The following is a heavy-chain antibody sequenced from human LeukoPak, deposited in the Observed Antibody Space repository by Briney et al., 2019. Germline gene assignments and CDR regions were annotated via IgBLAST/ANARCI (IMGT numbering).Heavy chain of an antibody. CDR2: ISNDGTST. V-gene: IGHV3-74*01. J-gene: IGHJ4*02. D-gene: IGHD1-26*01. CDR3: ARVGIGRYSFDS. CDR1: GLTFSNYW. Sequence: GGSLRLSCAVSGLTFSNYWMHWVRQAPGKGLVWVSRISNDGTSTSYADSVKGRFTISRDNAKNTLYLQMNSLRGEDTAVYYCARVGIGRYSFDSWGQGTLVTVSS.